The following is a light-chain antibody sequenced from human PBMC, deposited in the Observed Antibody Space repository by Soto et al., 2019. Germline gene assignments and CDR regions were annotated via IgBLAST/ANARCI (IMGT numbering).Light chain of an antibody. Sequence: QSALTQPASVSGSPGQSITISCTGTNGDVGSYDLVSWYQQYPGKAPKLIIYEVNKRLSGVYNRFSGAKSGNTAYLTISGLQTEDEADYGCCSYAGGTTLLFGGGTKLTVL. CDR1: NGDVGSYDL. V-gene: IGLV2-23*01. CDR2: EVN. J-gene: IGLJ2*01. CDR3: CSYAGGTTLL.